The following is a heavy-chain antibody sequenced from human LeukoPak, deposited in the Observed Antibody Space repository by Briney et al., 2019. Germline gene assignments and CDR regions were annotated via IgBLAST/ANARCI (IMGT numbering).Heavy chain of an antibody. J-gene: IGHJ6*03. CDR3: ARSIVATIFPYYHYMDV. D-gene: IGHD5-12*01. V-gene: IGHV1-69*01. CDR2: IIPIFGTA. CDR1: GGTFSSYA. Sequence: SVKVSCKASGGTFSSYAISWVRQAPGQGLEWMGGIIPIFGTANYAQKFQGRVTITADESTSTAYMELSSLRSEDTAVYYCARSIVATIFPYYHYMDVWGKGTTVTVSS.